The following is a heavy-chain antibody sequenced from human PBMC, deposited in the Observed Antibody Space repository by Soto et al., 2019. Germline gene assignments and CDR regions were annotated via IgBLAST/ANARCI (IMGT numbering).Heavy chain of an antibody. Sequence: PGESLKISCKGSGYSFTSYWIGWVRQMPGKGLEWMGIIYPGDSDTRYSPSFQGQVTISADKSISTAYLQWSSLKASDTAMYYCARPTDYDILTGYLYYFDYWGQGTLVTVSS. J-gene: IGHJ4*02. D-gene: IGHD3-9*01. V-gene: IGHV5-51*01. CDR1: GYSFTSYW. CDR2: IYPGDSDT. CDR3: ARPTDYDILTGYLYYFDY.